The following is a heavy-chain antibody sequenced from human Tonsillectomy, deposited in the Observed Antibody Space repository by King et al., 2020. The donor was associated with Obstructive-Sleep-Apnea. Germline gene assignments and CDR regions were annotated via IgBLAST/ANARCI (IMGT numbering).Heavy chain of an antibody. D-gene: IGHD5-18*01. CDR3: ARHIDSAMVDY. CDR1: GGSISSYY. V-gene: IGHV4-59*08. Sequence: QLQESGPGLVKPSETLSLTCTVSGGSISSYYWSWIRQPPGKGLEWIGYIYYSGSTNYNPSLKSRVTISVDTSKNQFSLKLSSVTAADTAVYYCARHIDSAMVDYWGQGTLVTVSS. J-gene: IGHJ4*02. CDR2: IYYSGST.